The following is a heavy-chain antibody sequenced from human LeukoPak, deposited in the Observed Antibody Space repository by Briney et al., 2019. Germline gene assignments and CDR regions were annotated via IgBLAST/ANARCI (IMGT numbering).Heavy chain of an antibody. CDR2: IYSRGST. CDR3: ARDYYGP. CDR1: GFTVSNNY. V-gene: IGHV3-66*03. D-gene: IGHD3-22*01. Sequence: GGSLRLSCAASGFTVSNNYMRWFRKAQGKGLEWVSSIYSRGSTSYVDSVKGRFTISRDNSKNTLFLQMNSLRVEDTAVYYCARDYYGPWGQGTLVTVSS. J-gene: IGHJ5*02.